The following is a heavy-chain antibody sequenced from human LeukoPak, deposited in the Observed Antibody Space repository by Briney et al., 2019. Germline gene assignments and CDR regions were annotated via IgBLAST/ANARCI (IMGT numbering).Heavy chain of an antibody. V-gene: IGHV4-39*01. Sequence: SETLSLTCTVSGGSIRGTSYYWGWIRQPPGKGLEWIGSIYYSGSTYYNPSLKSRVTISVDTSKNQFSLKLSSVTAADTAVYYCARHASSAVAAYYFDYWGQGTLVTVSS. CDR2: IYYSGST. J-gene: IGHJ4*02. CDR1: GGSIRGTSYY. D-gene: IGHD6-19*01. CDR3: ARHASSAVAAYYFDY.